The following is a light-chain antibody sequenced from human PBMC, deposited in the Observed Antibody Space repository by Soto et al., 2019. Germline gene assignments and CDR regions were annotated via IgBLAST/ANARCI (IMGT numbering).Light chain of an antibody. CDR1: NIGSKS. CDR3: QVWDSSSDHVV. CDR2: YDS. Sequence: SYELPQPPSVSEAPGKAATITCGGNNIGSKSVHWYQQKPGQAPVLVIYYDSDRPSGIPERFSGSNSGNTATLTISRVEAGDEADYYCQVWDSSSDHVVFGGGTKVTVL. J-gene: IGLJ2*01. V-gene: IGLV3-21*04.